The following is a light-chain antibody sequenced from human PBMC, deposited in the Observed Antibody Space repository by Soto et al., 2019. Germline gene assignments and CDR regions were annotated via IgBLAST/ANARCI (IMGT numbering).Light chain of an antibody. CDR1: SSDIGAYNY. CDR2: EVS. V-gene: IGLV2-14*01. Sequence: QSALTQSASVSGSPGQSITISCTGTSSDIGAYNYVSWYQQHPGKAPKLMIYEVSNRPSGVSNRFSGSKSGNTASLTISGLQDEDEADYCCSSYTGSSTPYVFGTGTKLTVL. CDR3: SSYTGSSTPYV. J-gene: IGLJ1*01.